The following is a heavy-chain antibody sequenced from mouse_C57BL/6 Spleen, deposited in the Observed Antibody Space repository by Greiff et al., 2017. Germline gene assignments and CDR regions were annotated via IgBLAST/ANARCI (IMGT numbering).Heavy chain of an antibody. CDR2: IDPETGGT. CDR3: TRATLY. J-gene: IGHJ2*01. V-gene: IGHV1-15*01. Sequence: QVQLKQSGAELVRPGASVTLSCKASGYTFTDYEMHWVKQTPVHGLEWIGAIDPETGGTAYNQKFKGKAILTADKSSSTAYMELRSLTSEDSAVYYCTRATLYWGKGTTLTVSS. CDR1: GYTFTDYE. D-gene: IGHD6-1*01.